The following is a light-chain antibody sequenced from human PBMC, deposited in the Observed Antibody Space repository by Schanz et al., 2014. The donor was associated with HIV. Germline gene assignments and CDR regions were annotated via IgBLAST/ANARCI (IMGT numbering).Light chain of an antibody. CDR3: CSYAGRSTL. Sequence: QSALTQPASVSGSLGRSITISCSGTSRDIGGYEYLSWYQQHPGKVPKLVIYDVINRPSGVSDRFSASKSGNTASLTISGLQAEDEADYYCCSYAGRSTLFGGGTKLTVL. V-gene: IGLV2-14*03. CDR2: DVI. CDR1: SRDIGGYEY. J-gene: IGLJ3*02.